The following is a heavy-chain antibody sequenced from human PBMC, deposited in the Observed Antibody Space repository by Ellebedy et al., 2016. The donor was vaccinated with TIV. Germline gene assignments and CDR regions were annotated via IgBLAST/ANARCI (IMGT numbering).Heavy chain of an antibody. Sequence: PGGSLRLSCAASGFTFSSYWMSWVRPAPGKGLEWVSVIYSGGSTYYADSVKGRFTISRDNTKNTVYLQMNSMRAEDTAVYYCARKRDSSGWYADSWGQGTLVTVSS. D-gene: IGHD6-19*01. CDR1: GFTFSSYW. CDR3: ARKRDSSGWYADS. J-gene: IGHJ4*02. V-gene: IGHV3-66*01. CDR2: IYSGGST.